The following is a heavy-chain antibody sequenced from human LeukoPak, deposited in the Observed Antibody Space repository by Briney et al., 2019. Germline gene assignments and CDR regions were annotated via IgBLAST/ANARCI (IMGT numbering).Heavy chain of an antibody. V-gene: IGHV1-18*01. CDR3: ARGYYDILTGYYLVRESFDI. CDR2: ISAYNGNT. Sequence: ASVKVSCKASGYTFTSYGISWVRQAPGQGLEWMGWISAYNGNTNYAQKLQGRVTMTTDTSTSTAYMELRSLRSDHTAVYYCARGYYDILTGYYLVRESFDIWGQGTMVTVFS. J-gene: IGHJ3*02. CDR1: GYTFTSYG. D-gene: IGHD3-9*01.